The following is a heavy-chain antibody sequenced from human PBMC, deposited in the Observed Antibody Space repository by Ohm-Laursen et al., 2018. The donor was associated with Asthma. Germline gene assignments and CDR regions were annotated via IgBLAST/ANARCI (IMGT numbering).Heavy chain of an antibody. CDR3: ASVGVADDY. D-gene: IGHD2-8*01. J-gene: IGHJ4*02. CDR2: ISYDGSNK. Sequence: SLRLSCTASGFTFSSYGMHWVRQAPGKGLEWVAVISYDGSNKYYADSVKGRFTISRDNAKNSLYLQMNSLRAEDTAVYYCASVGVADDYWGQGTLVTASS. CDR1: GFTFSSYG. V-gene: IGHV3-30*03.